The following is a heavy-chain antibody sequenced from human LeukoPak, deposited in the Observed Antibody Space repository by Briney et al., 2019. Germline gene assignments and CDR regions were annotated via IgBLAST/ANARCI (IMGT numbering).Heavy chain of an antibody. CDR3: ARHGVEYYYGSGMGVGAFDI. V-gene: IGHV5-51*01. CDR2: IYPGDSDA. CDR1: GYSFTNYW. J-gene: IGHJ3*02. Sequence: RGESLKISCKGSGYSFTNYWIGLVRQMPGKGLEWMGIIYPGDSDARYSPSFQGQVTISADKSISTAYLQWSSLKASDTAMYYCARHGVEYYYGSGMGVGAFDIWGQGTMVTVSS. D-gene: IGHD3-10*01.